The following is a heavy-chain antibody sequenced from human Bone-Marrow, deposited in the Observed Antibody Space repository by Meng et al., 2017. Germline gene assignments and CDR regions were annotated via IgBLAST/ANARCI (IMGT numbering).Heavy chain of an antibody. Sequence: SSVKVSCKASGGTFSSYAISWLRQAPGQGLEWMGGIIPIIGTANDAQKIQGRVTITTDESTRTAYMELSSMRSEDPAVYYCARPLREYYDSSGSQLGAFDIWGQGTMVTVSS. V-gene: IGHV1-69*05. CDR2: IIPIIGTA. CDR1: GGTFSSYA. J-gene: IGHJ3*02. CDR3: ARPLREYYDSSGSQLGAFDI. D-gene: IGHD3-22*01.